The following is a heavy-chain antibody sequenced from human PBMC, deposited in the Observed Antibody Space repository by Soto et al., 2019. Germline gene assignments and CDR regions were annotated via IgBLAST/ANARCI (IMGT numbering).Heavy chain of an antibody. J-gene: IGHJ4*02. V-gene: IGHV1-69*01. CDR3: ARTRQRRPVFYVDY. D-gene: IGHD2-2*01. CDR1: GGPFNTFG. Sequence: QVQLMQSGAEVTKPGSSVKVSCKASGGPFNTFGISWVRQAPGQGLEWMGGIIPKYGTTNYARRFQGRVTITADESTTTAYLELSSLRHYDPAIYYCARTRQRRPVFYVDYWGQGAPIAVTS. CDR2: IIPKYGTT.